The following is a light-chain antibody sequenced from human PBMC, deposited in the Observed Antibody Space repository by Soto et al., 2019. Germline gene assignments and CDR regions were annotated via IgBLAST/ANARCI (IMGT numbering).Light chain of an antibody. CDR2: DAS. Sequence: DIQMTQSPSSLSASVGDRVTITCQASQNINNYLNWYQQKPGRAPKLLIYDASNLEAGVPARFSGSGSGTEFTLTISSLQPEDFATYYCQQLNSHPRTFGQGTKLEIK. CDR3: QQLNSHPRT. J-gene: IGKJ2*01. CDR1: QNINNY. V-gene: IGKV1-33*01.